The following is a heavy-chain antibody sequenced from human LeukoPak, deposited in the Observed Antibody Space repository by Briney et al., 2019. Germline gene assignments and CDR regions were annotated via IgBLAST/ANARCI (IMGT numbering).Heavy chain of an antibody. CDR3: AKAPSPPVVVAATCWFDP. CDR2: INSVGSST. D-gene: IGHD2-15*01. Sequence: GGSLRLSCAASGFTFSSYWMRWVRQAPGKGLVWVSRINSVGSSTSYADSVKGRFTISRDNAKNTLYLQMNSLRAEDTAVYYCAKAPSPPVVVAATCWFDPWGQGTLVTVSS. CDR1: GFTFSSYW. J-gene: IGHJ5*02. V-gene: IGHV3-74*01.